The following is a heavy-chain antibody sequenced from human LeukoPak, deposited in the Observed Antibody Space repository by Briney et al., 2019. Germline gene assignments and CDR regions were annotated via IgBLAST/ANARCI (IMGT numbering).Heavy chain of an antibody. Sequence: SETLSLTCTASGASVSGSPYYWGWIRQPPGKGLEWIGSIYSSGSTYYNASLQSRVTISVDTSKNQFSLKLSSVTAADTAVYYCARDENYGGNSTFDYWGQGTLVTVSS. CDR3: ARDENYGGNSTFDY. J-gene: IGHJ4*02. V-gene: IGHV4-39*07. CDR2: IYSSGST. D-gene: IGHD4-23*01. CDR1: GASVSGSPYY.